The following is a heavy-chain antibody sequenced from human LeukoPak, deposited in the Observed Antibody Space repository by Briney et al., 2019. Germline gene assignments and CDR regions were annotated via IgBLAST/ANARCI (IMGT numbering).Heavy chain of an antibody. D-gene: IGHD6-13*01. CDR2: IKQDGSEK. Sequence: GGSLRLSCAASGFTFSSYWMSWVRQAPGKGLEWVANIKQDGSEKYYVDSVKGRFTISRDNAKNSLYLQMNSLRAEDTAVYYCARDEIPDSSRWYGNWGQGTLVTVSS. CDR1: GFTFSSYW. CDR3: ARDEIPDSSRWYGN. V-gene: IGHV3-7*01. J-gene: IGHJ4*02.